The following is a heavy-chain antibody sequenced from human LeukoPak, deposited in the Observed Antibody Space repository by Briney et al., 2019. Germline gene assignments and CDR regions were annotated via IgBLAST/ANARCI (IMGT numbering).Heavy chain of an antibody. CDR3: ASSRNVDQFDV. V-gene: IGHV4-31*03. CDR1: GGSISSESYY. CDR2: IYYSGST. Sequence: SETLSLTCTVSGGSISSESYYWGWIRQPPGKGLEWIGSIYYSGSTYYNPSLRSRITISLDTSKNQFSLKLSSVTAADTAVYYCASSRNVDQFDVWGQGTMITVSS. D-gene: IGHD3/OR15-3a*01. J-gene: IGHJ3*01.